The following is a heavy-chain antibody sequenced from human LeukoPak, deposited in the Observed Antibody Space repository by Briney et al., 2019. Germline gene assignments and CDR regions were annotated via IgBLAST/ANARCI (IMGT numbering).Heavy chain of an antibody. D-gene: IGHD3-22*01. Sequence: GGSLRLSCAASGFTFSSYEMNWVRQAPGKGLEWVSYISSSGSTIYYADSVKGRFTISRDNAKNTLYLQMNSLRAEDTAVYYCAKEKDYYDRSGPGAFDIWGQGTMVTVSS. CDR1: GFTFSSYE. CDR3: AKEKDYYDRSGPGAFDI. V-gene: IGHV3-48*03. J-gene: IGHJ3*02. CDR2: ISSSGSTI.